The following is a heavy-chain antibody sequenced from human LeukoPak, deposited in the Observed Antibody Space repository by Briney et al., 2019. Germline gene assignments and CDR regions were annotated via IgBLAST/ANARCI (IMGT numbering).Heavy chain of an antibody. D-gene: IGHD3-10*01. Sequence: PSETLSLTCAVYGVSFSGYYWSWIRQPPGKGLEGIEEINHSGSTNYHPSLKSRVTISVDTSKNQFSLKLSSVTAADTAVYYCARGYRGVLYYYGNARSYYFDYWGQGTLVTVS. V-gene: IGHV4-34*01. CDR2: INHSGST. CDR1: GVSFSGYY. J-gene: IGHJ4*02. CDR3: ARGYRGVLYYYGNARSYYFDY.